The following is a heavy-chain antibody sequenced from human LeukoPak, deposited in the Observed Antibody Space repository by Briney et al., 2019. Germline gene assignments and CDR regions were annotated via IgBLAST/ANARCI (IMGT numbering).Heavy chain of an antibody. CDR2: IYYSGST. V-gene: IGHV4-59*01. CDR3: ARVHSSSWYGGYYFDY. CDR1: GGSISRYY. Sequence: SETLSLTCTVSGGSISRYYWSWIRQPPGKGLEWIGYIYYSGSTNYNPSLKSRVTISVDTSKNQFSLKLSSVTAADTAVYYCARVHSSSWYGGYYFDYWGQGTLVTVSS. D-gene: IGHD6-13*01. J-gene: IGHJ4*02.